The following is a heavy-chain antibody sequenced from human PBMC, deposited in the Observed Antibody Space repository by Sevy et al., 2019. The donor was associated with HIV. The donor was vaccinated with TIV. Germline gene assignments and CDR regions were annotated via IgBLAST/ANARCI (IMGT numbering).Heavy chain of an antibody. CDR3: ARMGDYYDSSGYYHLNF. CDR1: GYTFTGYY. D-gene: IGHD3-22*01. V-gene: IGHV1-2*02. CDR2: INPNSGGT. Sequence: ASVKVSCKASGYTFTGYYIHWVRQAPGQGLEWMGWINPNSGGTYFAKKFQDSVTMTTDTSVNTAYMELRSLRFDDTAVYYCARMGDYYDSSGYYHLNFWGQGTLVTVSS. J-gene: IGHJ4*02.